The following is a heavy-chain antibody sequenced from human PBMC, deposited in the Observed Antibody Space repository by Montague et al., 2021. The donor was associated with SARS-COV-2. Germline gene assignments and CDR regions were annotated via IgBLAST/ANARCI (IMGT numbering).Heavy chain of an antibody. CDR2: IYYSGST. CDR3: ARGGYSGYWDY. J-gene: IGHJ4*02. D-gene: IGHD5-12*01. V-gene: IGHV4-34*01. Sequence: SETLSLTCAVYGGSFNDYYWTWIRQPPGKGLEWIGSIYYSGSTYYNPSLKSRVSISVDTSKNQFSLKLSSVTAADTAVYYCARGGYSGYWDYWGQGTLVTVSS. CDR1: GGSFNDYY.